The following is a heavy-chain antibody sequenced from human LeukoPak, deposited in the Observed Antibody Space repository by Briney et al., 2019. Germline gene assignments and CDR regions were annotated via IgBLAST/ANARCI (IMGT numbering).Heavy chain of an antibody. CDR1: GGSFSGYY. Sequence: SETLSLTCAVYGGSFSGYYWSWIRQPPGKGLEWIGEINHSGSTNYNPSLKSRATISVDTSKNQFSLKLSSVTAADTAVYYCARRYYDFWSGYPYFQHWGQGTLVTVSS. J-gene: IGHJ1*01. V-gene: IGHV4-34*01. D-gene: IGHD3-3*01. CDR2: INHSGST. CDR3: ARRYYDFWSGYPYFQH.